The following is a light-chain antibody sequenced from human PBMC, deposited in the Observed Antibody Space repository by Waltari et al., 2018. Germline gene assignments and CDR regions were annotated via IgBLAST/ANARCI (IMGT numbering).Light chain of an antibody. CDR1: SSDIGGYNS. J-gene: IGLJ1*01. Sequence: QSALTQPASVSGSPGQSLTISCTGTSSDIGGYNSVSWYKQHPGKAPKLMIYDVSNRPEGVSDRFSGSKSGNTASLTISGLQAEDEADFYCSSYTRSSTLVFGTGTKVTVL. CDR3: SSYTRSSTLV. CDR2: DVS. V-gene: IGLV2-14*03.